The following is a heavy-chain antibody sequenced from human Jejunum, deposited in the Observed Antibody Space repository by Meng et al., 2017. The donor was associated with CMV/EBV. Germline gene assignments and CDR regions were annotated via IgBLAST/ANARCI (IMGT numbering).Heavy chain of an antibody. D-gene: IGHD4-11*01. CDR2: IRHDGGT. Sequence: GLSCAASGFSFSDSSIQWFRQASGRGLEWVSGIRHDGGTFYAASVKGRFTISRDNSKNTLYLQMNSLRAEDTAVYYCAKATDFDYWGQGTLVTVSS. CDR3: AKATDFDY. V-gene: IGHV3-23*01. CDR1: GFSFSDSS. J-gene: IGHJ4*02.